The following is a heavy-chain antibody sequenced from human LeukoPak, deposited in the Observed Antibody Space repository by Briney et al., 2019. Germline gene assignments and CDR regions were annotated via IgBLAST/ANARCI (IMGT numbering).Heavy chain of an antibody. CDR3: ARAGRYKGYGNYGYFDY. J-gene: IGHJ4*02. V-gene: IGHV4-34*01. CDR1: GGSFSGYY. CDR2: INHSGST. Sequence: PSETLSLTCAVYGGSFSGYYWSWIRQPPGKGLEWIGEINHSGSTNYNPSLKSRVTISVDTSKNQFSLKLSSVTAADTAVYYCARAGRYKGYGNYGYFDYWGQGTLVTVSS. D-gene: IGHD4-17*01.